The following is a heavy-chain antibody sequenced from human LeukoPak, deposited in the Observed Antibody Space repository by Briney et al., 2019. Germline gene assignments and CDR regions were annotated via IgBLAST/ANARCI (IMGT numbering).Heavy chain of an antibody. CDR1: GFTFGSYS. Sequence: PGGSLRLSCAVSGFTFGSYSMNWVRQAPGKGLEWVSFIDGSGSYIYYADSVKGRFTISRDNAKNSLYLQMNSLRAEDTAVYYCARDRAPYDILTGPADYWGQGTLVTVSS. J-gene: IGHJ4*02. CDR2: IDGSGSYI. CDR3: ARDRAPYDILTGPADY. D-gene: IGHD3-9*01. V-gene: IGHV3-21*01.